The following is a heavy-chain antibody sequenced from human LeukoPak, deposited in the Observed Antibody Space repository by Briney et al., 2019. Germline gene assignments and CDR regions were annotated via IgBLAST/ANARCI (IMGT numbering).Heavy chain of an antibody. J-gene: IGHJ6*02. CDR1: GFTFSRYG. CDR2: IWYDGSNK. Sequence: GGSLRLSCAASGFTFSRYGMHWVRQAPCKGLECVAVIWYDGSNKNYADSVKGRFTISRDNSKNTLYLQMNSLRAEDTAVYYCARDGYNRVGMDVWGQGTTVTVSS. D-gene: IGHD5-24*01. CDR3: ARDGYNRVGMDV. V-gene: IGHV3-33*01.